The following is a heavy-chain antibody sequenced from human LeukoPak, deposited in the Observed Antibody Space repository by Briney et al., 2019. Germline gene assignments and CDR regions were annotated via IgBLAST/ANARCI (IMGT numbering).Heavy chain of an antibody. CDR1: GYTFTGYY. V-gene: IGHV1-2*02. J-gene: IGHJ4*02. CDR2: INPNSGGT. CDR3: ARDQWVTTNYFNY. D-gene: IGHD1-14*01. Sequence: ASVKVSCKASGYTFTGYYMHWVRQAPGQGLEWMGWINPNSGGTNYAQKFQGRVTITRDTSASTAYMELSSLRSEDTAIYYCARDQWVTTNYFNYWGQGTLVTVSS.